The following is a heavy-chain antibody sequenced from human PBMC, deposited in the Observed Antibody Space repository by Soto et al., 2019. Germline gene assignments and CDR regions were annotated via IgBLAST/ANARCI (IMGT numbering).Heavy chain of an antibody. J-gene: IGHJ6*02. V-gene: IGHV5-10-1*01. D-gene: IGHD6-13*01. CDR2: IDPSDSYT. Sequence: GESLKISCKGSGYSFTSYWISWVRQMPGKGLEWMGRIDPSDSYTNYSPSFQGHVTISADKSISTAYLQWSSLKASDTAMYYCARLVAAAGPLNYYYYGMDVWGQGTTVTVSS. CDR1: GYSFTSYW. CDR3: ARLVAAAGPLNYYYYGMDV.